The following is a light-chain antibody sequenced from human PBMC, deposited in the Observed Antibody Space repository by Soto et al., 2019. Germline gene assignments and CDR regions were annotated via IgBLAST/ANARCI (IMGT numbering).Light chain of an antibody. V-gene: IGKV4-1*01. CDR3: QQYYSPSWT. J-gene: IGKJ1*01. Sequence: DFALTQSPDSLAVSLGERATINCKSSQNINSNKKNYLAWYQQRPGQPPKLLISWASARESGVPDRFSGSGSGTDFTLTISSLQAEDVAVYYCQQYYSPSWTFGQGTKVEIK. CDR2: WAS. CDR1: QNINSNKKNY.